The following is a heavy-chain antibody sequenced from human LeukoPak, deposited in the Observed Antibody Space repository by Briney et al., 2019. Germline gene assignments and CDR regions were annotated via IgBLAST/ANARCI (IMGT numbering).Heavy chain of an antibody. J-gene: IGHJ6*02. Sequence: GGSLRLSCAASGFTFSSYAMHWVRQAPGKGLEWVAVISYDGSNKYYADSVKGRFTISRDNSKNTLYLQMNSLRAEDTAVYYCARDLGSSGWYVRYYYYGMDVWAKGPRSPSP. D-gene: IGHD6-19*01. CDR2: ISYDGSNK. CDR1: GFTFSSYA. V-gene: IGHV3-30-3*01. CDR3: ARDLGSSGWYVRYYYYGMDV.